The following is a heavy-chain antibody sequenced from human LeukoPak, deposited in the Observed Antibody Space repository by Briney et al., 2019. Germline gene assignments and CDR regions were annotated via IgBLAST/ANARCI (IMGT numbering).Heavy chain of an antibody. D-gene: IGHD3-22*01. CDR2: IYSGGST. J-gene: IGHJ6*02. CDR3: ARTVRSSGFYGMDV. CDR1: GFTVSSNY. V-gene: IGHV3-66*01. Sequence: PGGSLRLSCAASGFTVSSNYMSWVRQAPGKGLEWVSVIYSGGSTYYADSVKGRFTISRDNSKNTLYLQMNSLRAEDTAVYYCARTVRSSGFYGMDVWGQGTTVTVSS.